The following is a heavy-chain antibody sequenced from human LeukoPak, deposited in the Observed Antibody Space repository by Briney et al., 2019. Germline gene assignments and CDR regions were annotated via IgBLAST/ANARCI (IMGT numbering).Heavy chain of an antibody. CDR1: GGSISSGSYY. CDR2: IYTSGST. CDR3: ARGVVVPAAHFDY. D-gene: IGHD2-2*01. Sequence: SETLSLTCTVSGGSISSGSYYWSWIRQPAGKGLEWIWRIYTSGSTNYNPSLKSRVTISVDTSKNQFSLKLSSVTAADTAVYYCARGVVVPAAHFDYWGQGTLVTVSS. V-gene: IGHV4-61*02. J-gene: IGHJ4*02.